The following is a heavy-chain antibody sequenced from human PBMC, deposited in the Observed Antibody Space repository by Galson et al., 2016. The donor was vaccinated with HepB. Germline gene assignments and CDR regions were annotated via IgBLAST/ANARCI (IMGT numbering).Heavy chain of an antibody. CDR3: ARARFRDWYFDL. CDR2: ISFDGSNR. CDR1: GFPFSTYA. Sequence: SLRLSCAASGFPFSTYAMSRVRQAPGKGLEWVAVISFDGSNRHYADSVKGRFTISRVNSMNTVYLQMNSLRGDDTAVYYCARARFRDWYFDLWGRGTLVTVSS. J-gene: IGHJ2*01. V-gene: IGHV3-30*04.